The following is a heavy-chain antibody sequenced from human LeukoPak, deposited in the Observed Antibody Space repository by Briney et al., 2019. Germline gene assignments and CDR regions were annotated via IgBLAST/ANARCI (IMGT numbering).Heavy chain of an antibody. CDR3: ARSRDGYKPQI. CDR1: GGSLSSYY. D-gene: IGHD5-12*01. Sequence: SETLSLTCTVSGGSLSSYYWSWVRQPAGKGLEWIGRIYATGSTNYNPSRKRRVTMSVDTSKNQFSLKLSSVTAADTAVSYCARSRDGYKPQIWGQGTMVTVSS. V-gene: IGHV4-4*07. J-gene: IGHJ3*02. CDR2: IYATGST.